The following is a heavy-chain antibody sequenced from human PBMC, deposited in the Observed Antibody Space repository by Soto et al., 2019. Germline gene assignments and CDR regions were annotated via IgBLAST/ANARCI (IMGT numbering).Heavy chain of an antibody. D-gene: IGHD2-15*01. V-gene: IGHV3-20*01. CDR3: ARGAYCRGNSCYLFFAH. J-gene: IGHJ4*02. CDR1: GFAFDDYG. Sequence: EVQLVESGGGVVRPGGSLRLSCVGSGFAFDDYGMSWVRQTPGKGLEWVSGINWNGASAGYVDSVKGRFTISRDKARNSLYLQMNKLRADDTAVYHCARGAYCRGNSCYLFFAHWGPGTLVIVSS. CDR2: INWNGASA.